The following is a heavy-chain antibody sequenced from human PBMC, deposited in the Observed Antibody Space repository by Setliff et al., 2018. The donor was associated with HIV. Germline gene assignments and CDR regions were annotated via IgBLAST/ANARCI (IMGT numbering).Heavy chain of an antibody. D-gene: IGHD6-13*01. CDR3: ATDPGYSSTWYSESFQH. J-gene: IGHJ1*01. Sequence: ASVKVSCKASATFTNVDIHWLRRATGQGLEWMGWMNPHSGVSGYGQKFQGRLTMTEDTSTDTAYMELSSLRSDDTAMYYCATDPGYSSTWYSESFQHWGQGTVVTVSS. CDR2: MNPHSGVS. CDR1: ATFTNVD. V-gene: IGHV1-8*01.